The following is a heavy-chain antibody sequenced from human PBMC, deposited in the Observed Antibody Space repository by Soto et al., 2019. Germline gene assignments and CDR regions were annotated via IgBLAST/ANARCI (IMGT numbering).Heavy chain of an antibody. J-gene: IGHJ6*02. CDR3: ARDSASSGWFSGMDV. CDR2: INPNSGGT. CDR1: GYTFTGYY. D-gene: IGHD6-19*01. Sequence: ASVKVSCKASGYTFTGYYMHWVRQAPGQGLEWMGWINPNSGGTNYAQKFQGWVTMTRDTSISTAYMELSRLRSDDTAVYYCARDSASSGWFSGMDVWGQGTTVTVSS. V-gene: IGHV1-2*04.